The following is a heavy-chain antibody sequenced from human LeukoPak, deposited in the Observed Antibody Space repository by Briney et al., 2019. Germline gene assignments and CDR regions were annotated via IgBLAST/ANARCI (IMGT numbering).Heavy chain of an antibody. CDR2: ISSSSSYI. CDR3: ARAVRYCGGDCYLDGSYNWFDP. CDR1: GFTFSSYS. V-gene: IGHV3-21*01. D-gene: IGHD2-21*02. J-gene: IGHJ5*02. Sequence: GGSLRLSCAASGFTFSSYSMNWVRQAPGKGLEWVSSISSSSSYIYYADSVKGRFTISRDNAKNSLYLQINSLRAEDTAVYYCARAVRYCGGDCYLDGSYNWFDPWGQGTLVTVSS.